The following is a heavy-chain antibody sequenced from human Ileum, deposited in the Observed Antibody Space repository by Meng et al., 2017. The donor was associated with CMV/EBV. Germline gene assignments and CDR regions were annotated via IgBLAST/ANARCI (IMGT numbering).Heavy chain of an antibody. CDR2: IRGDNGNT. J-gene: IGHJ4*02. Sequence: QVVFVQSGGEVKKTGDSVRVSCKASGYNFRDYGVTWVRQVPGQGLEWMGWIRGDNGNTNYAQKFQGRVTMTTDTFTRTAYMQLRTLRSDDSAMYYCARGKPNLVGATGFDHWGQGTLVTVSS. D-gene: IGHD1-26*01. V-gene: IGHV1-18*01. CDR3: ARGKPNLVGATGFDH. CDR1: GYNFRDYG.